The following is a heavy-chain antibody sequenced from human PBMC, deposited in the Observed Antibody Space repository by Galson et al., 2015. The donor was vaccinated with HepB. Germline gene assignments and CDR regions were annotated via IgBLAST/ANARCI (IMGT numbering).Heavy chain of an antibody. V-gene: IGHV5-51*01. CDR1: GYSFISYW. CDR3: ARRPGGRMGPNWFDP. CDR2: IYPGDSDT. D-gene: IGHD3-16*01. Sequence: QSGAEVKKPGESLKISCKGSGYSFISYWIGWVRQMPGKGLECMGIIYPGDSDTRYSPSFQGQVTIPADKSISTAYLQWSSLKASGNAMYYCARRPGGRMGPNWFDPWGQGTLVTVSS. J-gene: IGHJ5*02.